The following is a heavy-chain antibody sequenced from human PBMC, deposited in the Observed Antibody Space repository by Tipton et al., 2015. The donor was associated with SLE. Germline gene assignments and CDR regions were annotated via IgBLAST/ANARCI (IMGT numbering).Heavy chain of an antibody. Sequence: QVQLVQSGAEVKKAGASVKVSCKASGYAFINYAISWVRQAPGQGLEWMGWISAYNGDTKYAQKFQGRVNMTTDTSTNTAFMELRSLRSDDTAVYYCAKDGSHTSSILDPWGQGTLLTVYS. CDR3: AKDGSHTSSILDP. CDR1: GYAFINYA. CDR2: ISAYNGDT. D-gene: IGHD6-13*01. J-gene: IGHJ5*02. V-gene: IGHV1-18*01.